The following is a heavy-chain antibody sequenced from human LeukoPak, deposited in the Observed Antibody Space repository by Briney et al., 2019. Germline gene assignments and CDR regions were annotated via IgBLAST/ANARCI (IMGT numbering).Heavy chain of an antibody. J-gene: IGHJ4*02. D-gene: IGHD3/OR15-3a*01. Sequence: GGSLRLSCAASGFTFSSYSMNWVRQAPGKGLEWFSSISSSSSYIYYADSVKGRFTISRDNAKNSLYLQMNSLRAEDTAVYYCARGGGLALDYWGQGTLVTVSS. CDR2: ISSSSSYI. V-gene: IGHV3-21*01. CDR1: GFTFSSYS. CDR3: ARGGGLALDY.